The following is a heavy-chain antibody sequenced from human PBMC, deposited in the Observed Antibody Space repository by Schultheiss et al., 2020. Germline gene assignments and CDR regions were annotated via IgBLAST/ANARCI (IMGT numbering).Heavy chain of an antibody. D-gene: IGHD2-15*01. Sequence: SETLSLTCTVSGGSISSYYWSWIRQPPGKGLEWIGYIYYSGSTNYNPSLKSRVTISVDTSKNQFSLKLSSVTAADTAVYYCARVSPEYCSGGSCYFYYYYMDVWGKGTTVTVSS. CDR1: GGSISSYY. CDR2: IYYSGST. V-gene: IGHV4-59*01. CDR3: ARVSPEYCSGGSCYFYYYYMDV. J-gene: IGHJ6*03.